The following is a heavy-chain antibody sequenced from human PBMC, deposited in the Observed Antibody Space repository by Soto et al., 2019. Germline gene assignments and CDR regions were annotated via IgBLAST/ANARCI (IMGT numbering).Heavy chain of an antibody. D-gene: IGHD2-2*02. CDR2: IYPGDSDT. V-gene: IGHV5-51*01. Sequence: GESLKISCQGSEYSFTSYWIGWVRQMPGKGLEWMGIIYPGDSDTRYSPSFQGQVAISVDKSISTAYLQWSSLKASDSAIYYCARLECSTDTCYIGAFDIWGQGTMVTVSS. J-gene: IGHJ3*02. CDR3: ARLECSTDTCYIGAFDI. CDR1: EYSFTSYW.